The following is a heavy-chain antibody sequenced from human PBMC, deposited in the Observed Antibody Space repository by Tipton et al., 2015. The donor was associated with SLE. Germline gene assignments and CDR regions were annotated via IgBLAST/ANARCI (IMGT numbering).Heavy chain of an antibody. Sequence: TLSLTCTVSGYSISSGYYWGWIRQPPGKGLEWIGSIYHSGSTSYNPSLKSRVTISVDTSKNQFSLQLSSVTAADTAVYYCARGPEQWLVNPHYFDYWGQGTLVTVSS. CDR2: IYHSGST. D-gene: IGHD6-19*01. CDR3: ARGPEQWLVNPHYFDY. V-gene: IGHV4-38-2*02. J-gene: IGHJ4*02. CDR1: GYSISSGYY.